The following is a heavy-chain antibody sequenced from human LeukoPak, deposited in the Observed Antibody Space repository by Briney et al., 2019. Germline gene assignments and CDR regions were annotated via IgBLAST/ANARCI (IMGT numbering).Heavy chain of an antibody. V-gene: IGHV4-4*07. J-gene: IGHJ4*02. CDR3: ARVTRPGNGILDY. CDR2: IYTSENT. CDR1: GDSISSNY. Sequence: SETLSLTCTVSGDSISSNYCSWVRQSAGKGLEWIGRIYTSENTTYNPSLKSRVPMSVDTSKNQFSLKVNSVTAADTAVYYCARVTRPGNGILDYWGQGTLVTVSS. D-gene: IGHD6-6*01.